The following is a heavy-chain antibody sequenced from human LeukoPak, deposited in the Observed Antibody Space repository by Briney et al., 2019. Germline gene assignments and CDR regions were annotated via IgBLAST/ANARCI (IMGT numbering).Heavy chain of an antibody. Sequence: GGSLRLSCAAPGFTFSNYWMHWVRQAPGKGLGWGSRINSDGRSTKYADSVKGRFAISRDNAKNTLYLQMNSLRAEDTAVYYCVRDRAVSPFPPDAFDMWGQGTMVTVAS. CDR1: GFTFSNYW. J-gene: IGHJ3*02. D-gene: IGHD4-17*01. CDR2: INSDGRST. CDR3: VRDRAVSPFPPDAFDM. V-gene: IGHV3-74*01.